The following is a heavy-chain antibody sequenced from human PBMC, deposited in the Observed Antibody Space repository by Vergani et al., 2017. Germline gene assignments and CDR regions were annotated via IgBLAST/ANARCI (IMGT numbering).Heavy chain of an antibody. CDR1: GFTFDDYA. Sequence: EVQLVESGGGLVQPSRSLRLSCAASGFTFDDYAMHWVRQAPGQGLEWVSGISWNSGSIGYADSVKGRFTISRDNAKNSLYLQMNSLRAEDTALYYCAKGGTTDYYGMEVWGQGTTVTVSS. D-gene: IGHD1-1*01. J-gene: IGHJ6*02. CDR3: AKGGTTDYYGMEV. V-gene: IGHV3-9*01. CDR2: ISWNSGSI.